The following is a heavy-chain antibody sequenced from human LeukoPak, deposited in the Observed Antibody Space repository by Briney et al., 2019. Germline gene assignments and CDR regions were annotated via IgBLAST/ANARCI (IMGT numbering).Heavy chain of an antibody. V-gene: IGHV3-30*18. CDR2: ISYDGSNK. CDR3: AKDEGQYSGYGHFDY. CDR1: GFTFNTYG. D-gene: IGHD5-12*01. Sequence: GGSLRLSCAASGFTFNTYGMHWVRQAPGKGLEWVAVISYDGSNKYYADSVKGRFTISRDNSKNTLYLQMNSLRAEDTAVYYCAKDEGQYSGYGHFDYWGQGTLVTVSS. J-gene: IGHJ4*02.